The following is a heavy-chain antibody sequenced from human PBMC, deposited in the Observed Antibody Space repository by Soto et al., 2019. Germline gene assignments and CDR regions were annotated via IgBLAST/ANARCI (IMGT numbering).Heavy chain of an antibody. V-gene: IGHV1-46*01. CDR2: INPNGGGT. CDR1: GYKFINHY. CDR3: ARDSSASATSYSFDY. D-gene: IGHD3-10*01. J-gene: IGHJ4*02. Sequence: QVQLVQSGAEVKKPGASVKVSCKASGYKFINHYIHWVRQAPGVGLEWMGMINPNGGGTDYAQKFHGRVTMTTDTYASTVHMELSSLRSEDTAVYFCARDSSASATSYSFDYWGQGTLVTVSS.